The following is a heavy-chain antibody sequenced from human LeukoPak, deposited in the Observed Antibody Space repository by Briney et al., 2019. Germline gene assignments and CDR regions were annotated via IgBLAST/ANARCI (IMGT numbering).Heavy chain of an antibody. CDR2: IYYRGST. V-gene: IGHV4-39*07. D-gene: IGHD2-15*01. CDR3: ARDQDIFPGAFDY. CDR1: GVSISSSSDF. J-gene: IGHJ4*02. Sequence: KTSETLSLTCTVSGVSISSSSDFWGWIRQPPGKGLEWIGTIYYRGSTNYNPSLKSRFTISVDTSKNQFSLKLSSVTAADTAVYYCARDQDIFPGAFDYWGQGTLVTVSS.